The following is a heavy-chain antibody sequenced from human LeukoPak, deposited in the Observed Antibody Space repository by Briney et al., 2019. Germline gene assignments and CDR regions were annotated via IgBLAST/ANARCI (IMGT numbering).Heavy chain of an antibody. CDR2: MNPNSGNT. V-gene: IGHV1-8*03. Sequence: GGSLRLSCAASGYTFTSYYMHWVRQATGQGLEWMGWMNPNSGNTGYAQKFQGRVTITRNTSISTAYMELSSLRSEDTAVYYCARIGSDGWKFYYYYYYMDVWGKGTTVTVSS. CDR3: ARIGSDGWKFYYYYYYMDV. D-gene: IGHD5-24*01. CDR1: GYTFTSYY. J-gene: IGHJ6*03.